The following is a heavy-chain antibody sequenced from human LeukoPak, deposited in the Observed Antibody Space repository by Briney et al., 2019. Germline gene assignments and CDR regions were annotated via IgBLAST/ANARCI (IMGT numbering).Heavy chain of an antibody. J-gene: IGHJ4*02. D-gene: IGHD6-6*01. Sequence: PGGSLRLSCAASGFTFSSYWMHWVRQAPGKGLVWVSRINTDGSSTSYADSVKGRFTISRDNAKNTLYLQMNSLRAEDTAVYYCARANSSSTTGLDYWGQGTLVTVSS. CDR2: INTDGSST. V-gene: IGHV3-74*01. CDR3: ARANSSSTTGLDY. CDR1: GFTFSSYW.